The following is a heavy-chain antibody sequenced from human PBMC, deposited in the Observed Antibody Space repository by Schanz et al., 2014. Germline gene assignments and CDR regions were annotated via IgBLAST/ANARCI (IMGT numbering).Heavy chain of an antibody. J-gene: IGHJ4*02. D-gene: IGHD1-26*01. CDR2: ISGNGGST. V-gene: IGHV3-23*04. CDR3: ARRYSGRYCFDY. CDR1: GFTFTTNA. Sequence: EVQLVESGGGLVQPGGSLRLSCAASGFTFTTNAMSWVRQPPGKGLEWVSAISGNGGSTYFADSVKGRFTISRDNSDNTLFLQMNSLRAEDTAVYYCARRYSGRYCFDYWGQGTLVAVSS.